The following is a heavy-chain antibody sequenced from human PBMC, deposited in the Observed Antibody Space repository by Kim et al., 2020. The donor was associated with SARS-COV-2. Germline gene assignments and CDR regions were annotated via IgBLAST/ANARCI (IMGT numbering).Heavy chain of an antibody. CDR2: IYPGDSDT. CDR1: GYSFTSYW. D-gene: IGHD6-19*01. J-gene: IGHJ6*02. V-gene: IGHV5-51*01. Sequence: GESLKISCKGSGYSFTSYWIGWVRQMPGKGLEWMGIIYPGDSDTRYSPSFQGQVTISADKSISTAYLQWSSLKASDTAMYYCARRGSSWYSSGWYHYYYGMDVWGQGPTVTVSS. CDR3: ARRGSSWYSSGWYHYYYGMDV.